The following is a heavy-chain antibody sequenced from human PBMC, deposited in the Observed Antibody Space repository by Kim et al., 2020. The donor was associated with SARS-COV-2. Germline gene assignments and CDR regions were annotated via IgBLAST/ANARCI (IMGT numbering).Heavy chain of an antibody. CDR1: GFNFKNYA. V-gene: IGHV3-33*01. J-gene: IGHJ6*02. Sequence: GGSLRLSCAASGFNFKNYAMHWVRQAPVKGLEWVAVIWYDGSEKFYPDSVKGRFTISRDNSKSMLYLQMNSLRVDDSAVYYCVRVPSRGYGLDVWVQGTTVTVS. D-gene: IGHD3-10*01. CDR3: VRVPSRGYGLDV. CDR2: IWYDGSEK.